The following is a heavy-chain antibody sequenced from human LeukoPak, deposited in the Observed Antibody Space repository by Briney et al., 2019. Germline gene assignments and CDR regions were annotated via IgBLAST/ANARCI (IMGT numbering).Heavy chain of an antibody. Sequence: SETLSLTCSVSGASINTHYWSWIRQPPGKGLEWIGHSFYTGSTKYNPSLKSRVTISVDRSQNRFSLKLRSVTASDTAVYYCARGTGMVTFGSWGQGTLVAVSS. CDR3: ARGTGMVTFGS. V-gene: IGHV4-59*11. CDR1: GASINTHY. J-gene: IGHJ4*02. CDR2: SFYTGST. D-gene: IGHD4-23*01.